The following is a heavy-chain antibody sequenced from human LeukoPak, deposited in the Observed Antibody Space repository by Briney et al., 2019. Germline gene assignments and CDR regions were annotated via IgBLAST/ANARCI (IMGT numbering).Heavy chain of an antibody. CDR1: GFTFSSYS. Sequence: PGGSLRLSCAASGFTFSSYSMNWVRQAPGKGLEWVSSISSSSSYIYYADSVKGRFTISRDNAKNSLYLQMNSLRAEDTAVYYCARDGEYCSSTSCSYFDYWGQGTLVTVSS. D-gene: IGHD2-2*01. CDR2: ISSSSSYI. J-gene: IGHJ4*02. V-gene: IGHV3-21*01. CDR3: ARDGEYCSSTSCSYFDY.